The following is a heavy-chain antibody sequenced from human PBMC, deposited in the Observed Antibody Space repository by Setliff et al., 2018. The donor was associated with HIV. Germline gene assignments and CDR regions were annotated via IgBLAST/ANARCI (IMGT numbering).Heavy chain of an antibody. D-gene: IGHD3-10*01. CDR3: ARNRVPSSL. J-gene: IGHJ4*02. CDR1: GASISSYY. CDR2: IYHSGST. Sequence: SETLSLTCTVSGASISSYYWSWIRQPPGKGLEWIGYIYHSGSTYYNPSLKSRVTISVDTPKNQFSLKLNSVIAADTAVYYCARNRVPSSLWGQGTLVTVSS. V-gene: IGHV4-59*01.